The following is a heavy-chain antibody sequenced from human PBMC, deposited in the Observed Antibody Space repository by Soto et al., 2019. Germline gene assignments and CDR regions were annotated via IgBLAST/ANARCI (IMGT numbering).Heavy chain of an antibody. CDR1: GYTFTNYA. D-gene: IGHD3-22*01. Sequence: QVQLVQSGAEVKKPGASVKVSCKASGYTFTNYAMHWVRQAPGQRLEWMGWINAGNGNTKYSQQFQGRVTITRDTSASTPYMELSRLRSEDTAVYYCARSSGYYYLEYWGQGTLVTVSS. V-gene: IGHV1-3*01. CDR2: INAGNGNT. CDR3: ARSSGYYYLEY. J-gene: IGHJ4*02.